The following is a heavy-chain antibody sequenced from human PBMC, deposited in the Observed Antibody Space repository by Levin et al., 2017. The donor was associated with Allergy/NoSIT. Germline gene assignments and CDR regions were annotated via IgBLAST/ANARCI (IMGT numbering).Heavy chain of an antibody. V-gene: IGHV1-2*02. CDR3: TRELTYYYDSSGYYYPDY. J-gene: IGHJ4*02. CDR2: INPNSGGT. D-gene: IGHD3-22*01. CDR1: GYTFTGYY. Sequence: ASVKVSCKASGYTFTGYYMHWVRQAPGQGLEWMGWINPNSGGTNYAEKFQGRVTMTRDTSISTAYMELSRLRSDDTAVYYCTRELTYYYDSSGYYYPDYWGQGTLVTVSS.